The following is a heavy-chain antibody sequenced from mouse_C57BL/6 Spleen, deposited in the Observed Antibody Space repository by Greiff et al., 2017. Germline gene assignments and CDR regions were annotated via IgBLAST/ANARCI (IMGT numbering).Heavy chain of an antibody. CDR2: IYPGSGNT. V-gene: IGHV1-76*01. Sequence: VQLQQSGAELVRPGASVKLSCKASGYTFTDYYINWVKQRPGQGLEWIARIYPGSGNTYYNEKFKGKATLTAEKSSSTAYMQLSSLTSEDSAVYFCAREESNFYYAMDYWGQGTSVTVSS. D-gene: IGHD2-5*01. CDR3: AREESNFYYAMDY. CDR1: GYTFTDYY. J-gene: IGHJ4*01.